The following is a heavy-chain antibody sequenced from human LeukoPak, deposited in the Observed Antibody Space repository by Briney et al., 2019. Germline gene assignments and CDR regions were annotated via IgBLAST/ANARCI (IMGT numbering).Heavy chain of an antibody. J-gene: IGHJ4*02. CDR3: AKEQEPYYDSSGFDY. D-gene: IGHD3-22*01. V-gene: IGHV3-30*18. CDR1: GFTFSSYD. CDR2: ISYDGSNK. Sequence: GGSLRLSCAVSGFTFSSYDMHWVRKAPGKGLERVAVISYDGSNKYYADAVTGQFTISRDNSKNTLYLQMNSLRAEDTAVYYCAKEQEPYYDSSGFDYWGQGTLVTVSS.